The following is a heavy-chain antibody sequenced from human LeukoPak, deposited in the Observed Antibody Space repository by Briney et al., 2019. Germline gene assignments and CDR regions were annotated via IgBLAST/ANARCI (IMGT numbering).Heavy chain of an antibody. Sequence: GASVKVSCKASGGTFSSYAISWVRQAPGQGLEWMGWINPNSGGTNYAQKFQGRVTMTRDTSISTAYMELSRLRSDDTAVYYCARGGLLSYSSSSRLGYWGQGTLVTVSS. V-gene: IGHV1-2*02. CDR3: ARGGLLSYSSSSRLGY. CDR1: GGTFSSYA. CDR2: INPNSGGT. D-gene: IGHD6-6*01. J-gene: IGHJ4*02.